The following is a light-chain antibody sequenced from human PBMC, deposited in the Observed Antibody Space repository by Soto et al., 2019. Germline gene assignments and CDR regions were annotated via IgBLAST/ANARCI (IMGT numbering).Light chain of an antibody. CDR1: QSVTSSF. Sequence: EIVLTQSPGTLSLSPGERATLSCRASQSVTSSFLAWYQQKPGQAPRLLIYGASSRATGIPDRFSGSGSGTDFTLTISRLEPEDFAVYYCQQYGSSPHTFGGGTTVEIK. J-gene: IGKJ4*01. CDR3: QQYGSSPHT. V-gene: IGKV3-20*01. CDR2: GAS.